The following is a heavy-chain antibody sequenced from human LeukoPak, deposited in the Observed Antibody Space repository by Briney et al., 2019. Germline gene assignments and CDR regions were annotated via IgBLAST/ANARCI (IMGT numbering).Heavy chain of an antibody. CDR1: GFTFSSYW. D-gene: IGHD1-26*01. J-gene: IGHJ4*02. CDR2: INSDGSST. CDR3: AREVGATSFDY. V-gene: IGHV3-74*01. Sequence: GGSLRLSCAASGFTFSSYWMHWVRQAPGKGLVWVSRINSDGSSTSYADSVKGRFTISRDNAKNTLYLQMNSLRAEDTAVYYCAREVGATSFDYWGQGTLVTVSS.